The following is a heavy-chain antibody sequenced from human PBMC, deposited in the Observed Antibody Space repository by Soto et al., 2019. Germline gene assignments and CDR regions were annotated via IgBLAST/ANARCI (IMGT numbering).Heavy chain of an antibody. CDR1: GGTFSSYT. V-gene: IGHV1-69*02. J-gene: IGHJ6*03. CDR2: VIPILGIA. CDR3: ASVYCSSTSCDDDDYYYYYMDV. Sequence: QVQLVQSGAEVKKPGSSVKVSCKASGGTFSSYTISWVRQAPGQGVEWMGRVIPILGIANYAQKFQGRVTITADKSTSTSYMELSSLRSEDTAVYYCASVYCSSTSCDDDDYYYYYMDVWGKGTTVTVSS. D-gene: IGHD2-2*01.